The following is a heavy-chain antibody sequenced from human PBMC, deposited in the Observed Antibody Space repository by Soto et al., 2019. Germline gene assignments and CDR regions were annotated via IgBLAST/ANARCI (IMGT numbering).Heavy chain of an antibody. D-gene: IGHD6-13*01. CDR3: AKGATRSWYGGHFGC. V-gene: IGHV3-23*01. J-gene: IGHJ4*02. CDR1: GFTFSTYA. Sequence: EVQLLESGGGLVQPGGSLRLSCAASGFTFSTYAMNWVRQAPGKGLEWVSAISGSGGSTYYADSVKGRFTISRDNSKNTLYLPMNSLRAEDTAVYYCAKGATRSWYGGHFGCWGQGTLVTVSS. CDR2: ISGSGGST.